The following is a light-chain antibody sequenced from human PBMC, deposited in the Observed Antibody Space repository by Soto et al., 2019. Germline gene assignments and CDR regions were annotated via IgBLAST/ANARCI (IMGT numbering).Light chain of an antibody. Sequence: DIQMTQSPSTLSASVGDRVTITCRASQSVSSWLAWYQQKPGRAPKILIYDASDLQSGVPSRFSGSGSGTEFTLTISSLQPDDFATYYCQQYNTYPWTLGQGTKVDIK. J-gene: IGKJ1*01. CDR3: QQYNTYPWT. CDR1: QSVSSW. CDR2: DAS. V-gene: IGKV1-5*01.